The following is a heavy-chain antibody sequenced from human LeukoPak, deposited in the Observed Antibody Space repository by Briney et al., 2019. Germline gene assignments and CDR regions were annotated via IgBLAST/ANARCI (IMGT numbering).Heavy chain of an antibody. CDR1: GGTFSSYA. D-gene: IGHD3-22*01. CDR3: ARDSRYYYDSSGNYYFDY. CDR2: IIPIFGTA. V-gene: IGHV1-69*13. J-gene: IGHJ4*02. Sequence: ASVKVSCKASGGTFSSYAISWVRQAPGQGLEWMGGIIPIFGTANYAQKFQGRVTITADESTSTAYMELSSLRSEDTAVYYCARDSRYYYDSSGNYYFDYWGQGTLVTVTS.